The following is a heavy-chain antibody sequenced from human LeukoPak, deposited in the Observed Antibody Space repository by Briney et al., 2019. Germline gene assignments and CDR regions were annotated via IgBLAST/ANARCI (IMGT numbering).Heavy chain of an antibody. V-gene: IGHV4-34*01. J-gene: IGHJ4*02. CDR3: ARGYIVVVPAAIPTPFDY. D-gene: IGHD2-2*02. CDR1: GGSFSGYY. CDR2: INHSGST. Sequence: PSETLSLTCAVYGGSFSGYYWSWIRQPPGKGLEWIGEINHSGSTNYNPSLKSRVTISVDTSKNQFSLKLSSVTAADTAVYYCARGYIVVVPAAIPTPFDYWGQGTLVTVSS.